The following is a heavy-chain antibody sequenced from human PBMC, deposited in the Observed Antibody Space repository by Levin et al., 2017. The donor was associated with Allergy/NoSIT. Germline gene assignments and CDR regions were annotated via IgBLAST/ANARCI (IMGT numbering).Heavy chain of an antibody. V-gene: IGHV3-30-3*01. D-gene: IGHD6-19*01. CDR3: ARDFSGGPIAVAGTVHY. CDR1: GFTFSSYA. CDR2: ISYDGSNK. Sequence: GGSLRLSCAASGFTFSSYAMHWVRQAPGKGLEWVAVISYDGSNKYYADSVKGRFTISRDNSKNTLYLQMNSLRAEDTAVYYCARDFSGGPIAVAGTVHYWGQGTLVTVSS. J-gene: IGHJ4*02.